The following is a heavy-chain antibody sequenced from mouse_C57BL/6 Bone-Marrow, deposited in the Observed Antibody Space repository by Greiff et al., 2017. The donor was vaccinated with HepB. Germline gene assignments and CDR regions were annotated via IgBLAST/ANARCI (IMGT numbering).Heavy chain of an antibody. CDR2: ISSGGDYI. J-gene: IGHJ4*01. D-gene: IGHD2-5*01. CDR1: GFTFSSYA. CDR3: TRDSNYDFFYAMDY. Sequence: EVKVEESGEGLVKPGGSLKLSCAASGFTFSSYAMSWVRQTPEKRLEWVAYISSGGDYIYYADTVKGRFTISRDNARNTLYLQMSSLKSEDTAMYYCTRDSNYDFFYAMDYWGQGTSVTVSS. V-gene: IGHV5-9-1*02.